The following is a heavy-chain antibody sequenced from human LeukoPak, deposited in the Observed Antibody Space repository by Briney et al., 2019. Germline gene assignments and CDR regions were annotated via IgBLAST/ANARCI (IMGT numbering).Heavy chain of an antibody. Sequence: ASVKVSCKASGYTFTGYYMHWVRQAPGQGLEWMGWINPNSGGTNYAQKFQGRVTMTRDTSISTVYMEMSRLTSDDTAVYYCASRVGTTSWIDAFDIWGQGTMVTVSS. J-gene: IGHJ3*02. CDR1: GYTFTGYY. CDR2: INPNSGGT. D-gene: IGHD1-26*01. CDR3: ASRVGTTSWIDAFDI. V-gene: IGHV1-2*02.